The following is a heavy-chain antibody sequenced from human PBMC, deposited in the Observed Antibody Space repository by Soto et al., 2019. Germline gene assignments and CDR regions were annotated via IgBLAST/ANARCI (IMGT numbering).Heavy chain of an antibody. D-gene: IGHD3-3*01. CDR1: GYTFTSYD. CDR3: ARGVRFLEWLFYFDY. J-gene: IGHJ4*02. V-gene: IGHV1-8*01. Sequence: ASVKVSCKASGYTFTSYDINWVRQATGQGLEWMGWMNPNSGNTGYAQRFQGRVTMTRNTSISTAYMELSSLRSEDTAVYYCARGVRFLEWLFYFDYWGQGTLVTVSS. CDR2: MNPNSGNT.